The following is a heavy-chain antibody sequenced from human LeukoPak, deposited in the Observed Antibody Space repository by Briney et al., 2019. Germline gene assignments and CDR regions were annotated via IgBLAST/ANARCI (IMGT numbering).Heavy chain of an antibody. CDR3: AQDLAYYYGSGNFYSRDY. Sequence: PSVTVSCKSSAYTFTSYFMHWVRLAPGQGLEWMGIINTSIGRTNYAQQFQRRVTMTGDTSTSTVYMELSSLRSEDTAFYYCAQDLAYYYGSGNFYSRDYWGQGTPTTVSS. D-gene: IGHD3-10*01. CDR2: INTSIGRT. V-gene: IGHV1-46*01. CDR1: AYTFTSYF. J-gene: IGHJ4*02.